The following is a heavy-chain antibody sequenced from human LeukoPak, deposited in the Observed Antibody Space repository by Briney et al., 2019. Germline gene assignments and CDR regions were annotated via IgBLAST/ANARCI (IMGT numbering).Heavy chain of an antibody. V-gene: IGHV1-46*01. CDR2: INPSGSST. D-gene: IGHD5-18*01. CDR3: ASPRGYSYGYADDY. J-gene: IGHJ4*02. CDR1: GYTLTELS. Sequence: ASVKVSCKVSGYTLTELSMHWVRQAPGQGLEWMGLINPSGSSTLYAQKFQGRVTMTRDTSTNTDYMELSSLRSEDTAVYYCASPRGYSYGYADDYWGQGTLVTVSS.